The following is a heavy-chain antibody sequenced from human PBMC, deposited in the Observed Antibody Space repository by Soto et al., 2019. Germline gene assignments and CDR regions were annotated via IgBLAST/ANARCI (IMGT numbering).Heavy chain of an antibody. CDR1: VDSSSNYF. CDR3: ARRDSVSSGRGFDY. D-gene: IGHD6-6*01. J-gene: IGHJ4*02. Sequence: SETLSLTCTVSVDSSSNYFWSWIRQPAGNGLEWIGRFFTSGCTKYNPSLKSRVTMSVDTSKNQLSLSLSSVTVADTAIYYCARRDSVSSGRGFDYWGQGILVTVSS. V-gene: IGHV4-4*07. CDR2: FFTSGCT.